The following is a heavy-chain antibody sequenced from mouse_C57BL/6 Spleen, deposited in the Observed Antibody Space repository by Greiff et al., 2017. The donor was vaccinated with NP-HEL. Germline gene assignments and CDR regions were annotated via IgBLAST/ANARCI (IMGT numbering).Heavy chain of an antibody. CDR1: GYTFTSYW. D-gene: IGHD2-1*01. V-gene: IGHV1-64*01. J-gene: IGHJ4*01. Sequence: QVQLQQPGAELVKPGASVKLSCKASGYTFTSYWMHWVKQRPGQGLEWIGMIHPNSGSTNYNEKFKSKATLTVDKSSSTAYMQLSSLTSEDSAVYYCARSTESCCYAIDYWGQGTSVTVSS. CDR3: ARSTESCCYAIDY. CDR2: IHPNSGST.